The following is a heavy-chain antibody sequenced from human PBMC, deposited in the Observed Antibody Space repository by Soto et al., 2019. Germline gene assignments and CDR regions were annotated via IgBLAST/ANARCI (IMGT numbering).Heavy chain of an antibody. CDR2: ISGSGGRGRG. J-gene: IGHJ4*02. CDR1: GFSCRKYA. D-gene: IGHD3-22*01. Sequence: EVQLLESGGGLVQPGGSLRLSCVGSGFSCRKYAMNWVRQAPGKGLEWVSGISGSGGRGRGFYADPVKGRFTISRDNSKNTLYLEMNSRRSEDTAVYYGAKDLDDDSSAIDFWGQGTMVTVSS. CDR3: AKDLDDDSSAIDF. V-gene: IGHV3-23*01.